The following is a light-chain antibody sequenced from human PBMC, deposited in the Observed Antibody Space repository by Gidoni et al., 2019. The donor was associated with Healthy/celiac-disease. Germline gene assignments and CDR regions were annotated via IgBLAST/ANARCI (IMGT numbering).Light chain of an antibody. CDR1: QSVLYSSNNKNY. J-gene: IGKJ4*01. CDR2: WAS. CDR3: QQYYSTPLT. Sequence: DIVMTQYPDSPVASLGERATINCKSSQSVLYSSNNKNYLAWYQQKPGQPPKLLIYWASTRESGVPDRFSGSGSGTDFTLTISSLQAEDVAVYYCQQYYSTPLTFGGGTKVEIK. V-gene: IGKV4-1*01.